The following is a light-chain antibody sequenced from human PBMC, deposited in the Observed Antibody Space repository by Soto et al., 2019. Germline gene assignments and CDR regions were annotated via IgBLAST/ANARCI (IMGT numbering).Light chain of an antibody. CDR2: DTS. V-gene: IGKV3-11*01. CDR3: HQRSDWPLT. Sequence: EIVLTQSPATLSLSPGERATLSCRASQSVSGKLAWYQQKPGQAPRLLIYDTSNRATGIPARFSGSGSGTDFTLTISSLEPEDFAVYYCHQRSDWPLTFGGGTKVEIK. CDR1: QSVSGK. J-gene: IGKJ4*01.